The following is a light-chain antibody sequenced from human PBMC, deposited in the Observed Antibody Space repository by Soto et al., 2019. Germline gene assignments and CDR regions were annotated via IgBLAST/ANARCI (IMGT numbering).Light chain of an antibody. CDR1: SSDVGGYNY. CDR3: GSYTTISTYV. Sequence: QSVLTQPASVSGSPGQSITISCTGTSSDVGGYNYVSWYQHHPGKAPKLMIYGVSNRPSGVSNRFSGSKSGNTASLTISGLQPEDEADYYCGSYTTISTYVFGSGTKDTVL. CDR2: GVS. J-gene: IGLJ1*01. V-gene: IGLV2-14*01.